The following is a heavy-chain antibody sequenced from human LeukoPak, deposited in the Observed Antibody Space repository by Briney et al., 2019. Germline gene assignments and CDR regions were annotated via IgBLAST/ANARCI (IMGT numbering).Heavy chain of an antibody. CDR3: ARDEYYYDSSGYYFPGGLHY. CDR2: INSDGSST. D-gene: IGHD3-22*01. Sequence: GGSLRLSCAASGFTFSSYWMHWVRQAPGKGLVWVSRINSDGSSTRYADSVKGRFTISRDNAKNTLYLQMNSLRAEDTAVYYCARDEYYYDSSGYYFPGGLHYWGQGTLVTVSS. V-gene: IGHV3-74*01. CDR1: GFTFSSYW. J-gene: IGHJ4*02.